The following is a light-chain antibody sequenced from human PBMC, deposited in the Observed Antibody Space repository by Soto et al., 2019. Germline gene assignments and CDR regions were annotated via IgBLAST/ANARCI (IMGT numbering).Light chain of an antibody. CDR3: QQYGNSPRT. J-gene: IGKJ5*01. V-gene: IGKV1-12*01. Sequence: DIQMTQSPSSVSASVGDRVTITCRASQGISSWLAWYQQKPGKAPKLLIYAASSRATGIPDRFSGSGSGTDFTLTISRLEPEDFAVYFCQQYGNSPRTFGQGTRLEIK. CDR1: QGISSW. CDR2: AAS.